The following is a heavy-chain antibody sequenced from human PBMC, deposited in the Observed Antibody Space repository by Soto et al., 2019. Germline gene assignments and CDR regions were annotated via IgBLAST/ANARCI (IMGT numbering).Heavy chain of an antibody. Sequence: SETLSLTCTVSGGSISNKYYCNWIRQNPEKGLEWIGYNDYTGNTFYTAALRSRVTISLDTSKNQYSLKLTSMTAADTAVYYCATGDLTAGQVRLDYSGRRTLVTVYS. V-gene: IGHV4-31*03. CDR1: GGSISNKYY. CDR2: NDYTGNT. D-gene: IGHD3-9*01. CDR3: ATGDLTAGQVRLDY. J-gene: IGHJ4*02.